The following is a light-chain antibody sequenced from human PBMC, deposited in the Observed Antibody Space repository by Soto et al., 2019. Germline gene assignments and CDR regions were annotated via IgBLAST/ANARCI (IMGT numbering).Light chain of an antibody. V-gene: IGKV3-20*01. J-gene: IGKJ1*01. CDR2: GAS. Sequence: EIVLTQSPATLSLSPGERATLSCRASQSVSSSYLAWYQQKPGQAPRLLIYGASSRATGIPDRFSGSGSGTDFTLTISRLEPEDFAVYYCQQYGGTFGQGTKV. CDR1: QSVSSSY. CDR3: QQYGGT.